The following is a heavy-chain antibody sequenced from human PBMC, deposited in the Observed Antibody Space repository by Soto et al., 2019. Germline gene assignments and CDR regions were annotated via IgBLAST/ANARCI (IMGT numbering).Heavy chain of an antibody. CDR2: IYPGDSDT. CDR3: ARSCSLPGPFGGVIGCIGI. CDR1: GYSFTSYW. J-gene: IGHJ3*02. Sequence: GESLKISCKGSGYSFTSYWIGWVRQMPGKGLEWMGIIYPGDSDTRYSPSFQGQVTISADKSISTAYLQWSSLKASDTAMYYCARSCSLPGPFGGVIGCIGIWGQGTMVTVSS. V-gene: IGHV5-51*01. D-gene: IGHD3-16*02.